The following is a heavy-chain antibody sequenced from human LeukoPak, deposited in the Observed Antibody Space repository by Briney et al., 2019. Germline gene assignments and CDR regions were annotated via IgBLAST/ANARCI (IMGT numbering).Heavy chain of an antibody. CDR2: ITGSGSGA. CDR3: ARETTAN. D-gene: IGHD1-14*01. V-gene: IGHV3-23*01. J-gene: IGHJ4*02. Sequence: GGSLRLSCAASGFTFSSFAINWFRQAPGKGLEWVSVITGSGSGADYADSVKGRFTISRDNSQNTVHLQMNSLRAEATAVYYCARETTANWGQGTLVTVSS. CDR1: GFTFSSFA.